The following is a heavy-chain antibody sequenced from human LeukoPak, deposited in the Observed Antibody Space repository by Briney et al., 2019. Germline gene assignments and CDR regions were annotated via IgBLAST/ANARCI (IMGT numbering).Heavy chain of an antibody. CDR1: GYTFTSYG. D-gene: IGHD3-9*01. CDR3: ARARHYDILTGYYRFPPLY. Sequence: ASVKVSCKASGYTFTSYGISWVRQAPGQGLEWMGWISAYNGNTNYAQKLQGRVTMTTDTSTCTAYMELRSLRSDDTAVYYCARARHYDILTGYYRFPPLYWGQGTLVTVSS. V-gene: IGHV1-18*01. CDR2: ISAYNGNT. J-gene: IGHJ4*02.